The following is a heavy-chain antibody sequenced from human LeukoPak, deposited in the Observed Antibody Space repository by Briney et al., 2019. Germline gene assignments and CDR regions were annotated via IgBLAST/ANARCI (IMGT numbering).Heavy chain of an antibody. CDR2: IWYDGSNK. CDR1: GFTFSSYG. V-gene: IGHV3-33*01. Sequence: GGSLRLSCAASGFTFSSYGMHWVRQAPGKGLEWVAVIWYDGSNKYYADSVKGRFTISRDNSKSTLYLQMNSLRAEDTAVYYCARDSPDTAMGYFDYWGQGTLVTVSS. CDR3: ARDSPDTAMGYFDY. J-gene: IGHJ4*02. D-gene: IGHD5-18*01.